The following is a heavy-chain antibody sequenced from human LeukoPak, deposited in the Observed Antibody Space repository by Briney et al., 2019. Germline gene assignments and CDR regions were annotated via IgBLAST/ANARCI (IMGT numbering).Heavy chain of an antibody. CDR3: ARYYYDSSRGFFDI. V-gene: IGHV4-61*01. CDR2: IYYSGST. Sequence: SETLSLTCTVSGGSIDSGSYYRSWIRQHPGKGLEWIGYIYYSGSTNYNPSLKSRVTISVDTSKNQFSLKLSSVTAADTAVYYCARYYYDSSRGFFDIWGQGTMVTVSS. J-gene: IGHJ3*02. D-gene: IGHD3-22*01. CDR1: GGSIDSGSYY.